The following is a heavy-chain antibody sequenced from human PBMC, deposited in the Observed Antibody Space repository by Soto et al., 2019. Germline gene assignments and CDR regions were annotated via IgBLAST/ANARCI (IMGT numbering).Heavy chain of an antibody. CDR3: AKDTSSSPYYMDV. D-gene: IGHD2-2*01. CDR2: ITGSTGTT. CDR1: GFTFSNFA. Sequence: EGQVLESGGGSVQPGGSLRLSCAASGFTFSNFAMSWVRHAPGKGLEWVSEITGSTGTTYYADSVKGRFIIFSDNSKNTVHLQMNNLRAEDAAVYYCAKDTSSSPYYMDVWGKGTTVTVSS. V-gene: IGHV3-23*01. J-gene: IGHJ6*03.